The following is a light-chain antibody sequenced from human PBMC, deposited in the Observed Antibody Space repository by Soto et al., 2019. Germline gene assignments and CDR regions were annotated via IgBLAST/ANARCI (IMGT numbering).Light chain of an antibody. Sequence: QSALTQPASVSGSPGQSITISCTGTSGDVSGYNYVSWYQQHPGKAPKLMIYDVSNRPSGVSNRFSGSKSGNTASLTISGLQAEDEADYYCSSYTSSSTVVFGGGTKLTVL. CDR3: SSYTSSSTVV. V-gene: IGLV2-14*01. CDR1: SGDVSGYNY. CDR2: DVS. J-gene: IGLJ2*01.